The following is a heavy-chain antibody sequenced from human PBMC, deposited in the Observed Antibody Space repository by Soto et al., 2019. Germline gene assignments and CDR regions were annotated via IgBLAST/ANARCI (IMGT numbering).Heavy chain of an antibody. CDR3: ARDFYSSSWYIDY. CDR2: IWYDGSNK. J-gene: IGHJ4*02. Sequence: HPGGSLRLSCAASGFTFSSYGMHWVRQAPGKGLEWVAVIWYDGSNKYYADSVKGRFTISRDNSKNTLYLQMNSLRAEDTAVYYCARDFYSSSWYIDYWGKGTLVTVSS. V-gene: IGHV3-33*01. D-gene: IGHD6-13*01. CDR1: GFTFSSYG.